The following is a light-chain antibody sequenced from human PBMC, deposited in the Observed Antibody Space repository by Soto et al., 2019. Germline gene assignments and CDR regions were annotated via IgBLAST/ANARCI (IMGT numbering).Light chain of an antibody. CDR3: QQYNNYPQA. CDR2: ETS. CDR1: QSISIW. V-gene: IGKV1-5*03. Sequence: DIPMTQSPPTLSASVGDRVTITCRASQSISIWLAWYQQKPGKAPKILIYETSSLESGVPSRFSGSGSGTEFTLTITSLQPDDFATYYCQQYNNYPQAFGQGTKVEIK. J-gene: IGKJ1*01.